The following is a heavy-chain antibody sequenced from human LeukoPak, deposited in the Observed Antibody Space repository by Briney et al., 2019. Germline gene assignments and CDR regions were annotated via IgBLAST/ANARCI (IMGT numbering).Heavy chain of an antibody. Sequence: GGSLRLSRAASGFTLSNYWMHWVRQAPGKGLVWVSRINSDGINTSYADSVKGRFTISRDNAKNTLNLQMNSLRAEDTAVYYCARDLGQYYDTSDNWFDPWGQGTLVTVSS. D-gene: IGHD3-22*01. J-gene: IGHJ5*02. CDR2: INSDGINT. CDR1: GFTLSNYW. CDR3: ARDLGQYYDTSDNWFDP. V-gene: IGHV3-74*01.